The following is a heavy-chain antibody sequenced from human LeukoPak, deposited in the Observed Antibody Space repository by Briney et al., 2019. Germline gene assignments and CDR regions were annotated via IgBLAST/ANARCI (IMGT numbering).Heavy chain of an antibody. V-gene: IGHV1-2*02. D-gene: IGHD6-19*01. J-gene: IGHJ5*02. CDR2: INPNSGGT. Sequence: GASVKVSCKASGYTFTGYYMHWVRQAPGQGLEWMGWINPNSGGTNYAQKFQGRVTMTRDTSISTAYMELSRLRSDDTAVYYCASVAVAGTGTVWFDPWGQGTLVTVSS. CDR3: ASVAVAGTGTVWFDP. CDR1: GYTFTGYY.